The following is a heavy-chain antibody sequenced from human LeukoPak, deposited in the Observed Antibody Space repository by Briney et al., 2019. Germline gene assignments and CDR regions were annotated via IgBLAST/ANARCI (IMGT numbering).Heavy chain of an antibody. D-gene: IGHD6-19*01. CDR1: GYTFTSYG. Sequence: ASVKVSCKASGYTFTSYGISWVRQAPGQGLEWMGWISAYNGNTNCAQKLQGRVTMTTDTSTSTAYMELRSLRSDDTAVYYCARDGEHSSGWPLFDYWGQGTLVTVSS. V-gene: IGHV1-18*04. J-gene: IGHJ4*02. CDR3: ARDGEHSSGWPLFDY. CDR2: ISAYNGNT.